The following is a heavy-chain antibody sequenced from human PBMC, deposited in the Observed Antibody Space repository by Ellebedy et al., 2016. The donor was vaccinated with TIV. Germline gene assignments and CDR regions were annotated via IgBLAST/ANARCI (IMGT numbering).Heavy chain of an antibody. CDR2: ISYDGSNK. J-gene: IGHJ4*02. D-gene: IGHD4-23*01. CDR3: ARDSPDYGGNSGFPYYFDY. CDR1: GFTFSSYA. Sequence: PGGSLRLSCAASGFTFSSYAMHWVRQAPGKGLEWVAVISYDGSNKYYADSVKGRFTISRDNSKNTLYLQMNSLRAEDTAVYYCARDSPDYGGNSGFPYYFDYWGQGTLVTVSS. V-gene: IGHV3-30*14.